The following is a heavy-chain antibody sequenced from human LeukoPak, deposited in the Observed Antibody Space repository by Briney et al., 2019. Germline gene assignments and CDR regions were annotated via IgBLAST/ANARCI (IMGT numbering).Heavy chain of an antibody. CDR1: GYTFTSFG. CDR2: ISTYSGET. CDR3: ARDNALVVTRVY. V-gene: IGHV1-18*01. Sequence: ASVKVSCKTSGYTFTSFGLSWVRQAPGQGLEWMGWISTYSGETNYAQKPQGRVTITTDTSTSTAYMELRSLRSDDTPIYYCARDNALVVTRVYWGEGTIVTVSS. D-gene: IGHD2-21*02. J-gene: IGHJ4*02.